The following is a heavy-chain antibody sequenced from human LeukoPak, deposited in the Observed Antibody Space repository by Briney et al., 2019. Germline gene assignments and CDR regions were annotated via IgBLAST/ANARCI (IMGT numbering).Heavy chain of an antibody. V-gene: IGHV3-53*01. J-gene: IGHJ4*02. Sequence: GGSLRLSCAASGFTVSSNYMSWVRQAPGKGLEWVSVIYSGGRTYYADPVKGRFTISRDNSKNTLYLQMNSLRAEDTAVYYCARESPAVAWHPLDYWGQGTLVTVSS. CDR3: ARESPAVAWHPLDY. D-gene: IGHD6-19*01. CDR2: IYSGGRT. CDR1: GFTVSSNY.